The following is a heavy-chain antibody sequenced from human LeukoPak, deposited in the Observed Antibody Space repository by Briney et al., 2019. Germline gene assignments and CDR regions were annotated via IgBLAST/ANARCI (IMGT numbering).Heavy chain of an antibody. CDR2: NYYSGNT. Sequence: PSETLSLTCTVSGRSIISYYWSWIRQPPGKGLEWIGYNYYSGNTNYNPSLKSRVTMSVDTSKNQFSLKLSSVTAADTAVYYCARDLGYCSRTSCYNWFGPWGQGSLVTVSS. D-gene: IGHD2-2*01. V-gene: IGHV4-59*01. J-gene: IGHJ5*02. CDR3: ARDLGYCSRTSCYNWFGP. CDR1: GRSIISYY.